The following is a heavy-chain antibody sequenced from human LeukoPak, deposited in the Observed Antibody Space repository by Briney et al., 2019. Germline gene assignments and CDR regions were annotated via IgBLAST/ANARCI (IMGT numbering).Heavy chain of an antibody. CDR1: GFTFSSYD. CDR2: IGTAGDT. Sequence: PGGSLRLSCAASGFTFSSYDMHWVRQATGKGLEWVSAIGTAGDTYYPGSAKGRFTISRENAKNSLYLQMNSLRAGDTAVYYCARGRFEYSSSTLTYYFDYWGQGTLVTVSS. J-gene: IGHJ4*02. D-gene: IGHD6-6*01. V-gene: IGHV3-13*01. CDR3: ARGRFEYSSSTLTYYFDY.